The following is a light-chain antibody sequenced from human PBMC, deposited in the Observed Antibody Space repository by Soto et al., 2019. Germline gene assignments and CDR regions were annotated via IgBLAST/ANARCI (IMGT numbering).Light chain of an antibody. Sequence: EILMTHSPATLSVSPGERATLSCRASQSVSSDLTWLQQKPGQAPRLLIYGASTRATGVPGRFSGSGSGTEFTLTISSLQSEDFAVYYCLQYNNWPRTFGQVTKV. CDR1: QSVSSD. CDR3: LQYNNWPRT. J-gene: IGKJ1*01. V-gene: IGKV3-15*01. CDR2: GAS.